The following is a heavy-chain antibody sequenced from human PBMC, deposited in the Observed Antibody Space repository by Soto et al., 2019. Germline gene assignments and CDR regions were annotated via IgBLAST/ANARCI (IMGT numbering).Heavy chain of an antibody. CDR1: GFTFSDYW. J-gene: IGHJ5*02. Sequence: EVQVVESGGGLVQPGGSLRLSCAGSGFTFSDYWMSWARQAPGKGLEWVANIKYDGSEEYYVDSVRGRFTISRDNAMNSLHLQMNSLRADDTAVYYCARFASGKSASPWGQGTLVTVSS. V-gene: IGHV3-7*05. D-gene: IGHD5-12*01. CDR2: IKYDGSEE. CDR3: ARFASGKSASP.